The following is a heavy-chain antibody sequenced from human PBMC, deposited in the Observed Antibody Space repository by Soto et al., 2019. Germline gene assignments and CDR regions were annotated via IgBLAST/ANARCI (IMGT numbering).Heavy chain of an antibody. CDR2: IRSKPNNYAT. Sequence: EVQLVESGGGLVQPGESLRLSCVASGFTFSGSAMHWVRQAPGKGLEWVGRIRSKPNNYATAYAASVKGRFSISRDDSKNTAYLQVNGLKTEDTAVYYCSGGQNDYNYYYYYPMDVWGRGTTVTVSS. J-gene: IGHJ6*02. CDR3: SGGQNDYNYYYYYPMDV. V-gene: IGHV3-73*02. D-gene: IGHD4-4*01. CDR1: GFTFSGSA.